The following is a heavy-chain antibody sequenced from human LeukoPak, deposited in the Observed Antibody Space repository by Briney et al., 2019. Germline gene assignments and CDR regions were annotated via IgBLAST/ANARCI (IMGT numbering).Heavy chain of an antibody. CDR1: GFTFISYW. D-gene: IGHD3-22*01. CDR3: ARDFGGNYYDSSGRGTSGY. V-gene: IGHV3-48*01. J-gene: IGHJ4*02. CDR2: ISSSSSTI. Sequence: GGSLRLSCAASGFTFISYWLTWVRQAPGKGLEWVSYISSSSSTIYYADSVKGRFTISRDNAKNSLYLQMNSLRAEDTAVYYCARDFGGNYYDSSGRGTSGYWGQGTLVTVSS.